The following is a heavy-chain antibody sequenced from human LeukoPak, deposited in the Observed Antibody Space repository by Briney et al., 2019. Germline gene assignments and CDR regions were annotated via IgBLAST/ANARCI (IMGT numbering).Heavy chain of an antibody. CDR2: IIPIFGTA. V-gene: IGHV1-69*06. J-gene: IGHJ3*02. D-gene: IGHD3-16*02. CDR3: ARVGLRLGELSLTGAFDI. CDR1: GGTFSSYA. Sequence: SVKVSCKASGGTFSSYAISWVRQAPGQGLEWMGGIIPIFGTANYAQKFQGRVTITADKSTSTAYMELSSLRSEDTAVYCCARVGLRLGELSLTGAFDIWGQGTMVTVSS.